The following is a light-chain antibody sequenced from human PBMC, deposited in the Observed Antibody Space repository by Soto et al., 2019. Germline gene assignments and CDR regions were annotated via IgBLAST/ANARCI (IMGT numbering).Light chain of an antibody. CDR2: DAS. CDR1: QSISSW. V-gene: IGKV1-5*01. J-gene: IGKJ1*01. Sequence: DIQMNQSPSTLSASVGDRVTITCRASQSISSWLAWYQQKPGKAHKLLIYDASSLESGVQSRFSGSGSGTEFTLTIRSLQPDDFATYYCKQYNSYSPAVGQGTKVDI. CDR3: KQYNSYSPA.